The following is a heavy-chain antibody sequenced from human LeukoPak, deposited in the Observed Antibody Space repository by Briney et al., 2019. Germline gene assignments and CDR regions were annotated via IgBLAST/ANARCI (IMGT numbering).Heavy chain of an antibody. CDR2: ISSSSSYI. D-gene: IGHD3-3*01. V-gene: IGHV3-21*01. Sequence: KPGGSLRLSCAASGFTFSSYSMNWVRQAPGKGLEWVSSISSSSSYIYYADSVKGRFTISRDNAKNSLYLQMYSLRAEDTAVYYCAKDIRFFTSLDAFDIWGQGTMVTVSS. J-gene: IGHJ3*02. CDR1: GFTFSSYS. CDR3: AKDIRFFTSLDAFDI.